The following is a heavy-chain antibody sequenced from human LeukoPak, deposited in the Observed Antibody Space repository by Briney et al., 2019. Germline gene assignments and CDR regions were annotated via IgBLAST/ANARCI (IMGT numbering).Heavy chain of an antibody. Sequence: GASVKVSCKAPGYTFTGYYMYWVRQAPGQGLEWMGRINPNSGGRDYAQNFQGRVTMTRDTSISTAYMELSRLRSDDTAVYYCARGYCSGGTCYLVENWFDPWGQGTLVTVSS. D-gene: IGHD2-15*01. CDR3: ARGYCSGGTCYLVENWFDP. CDR1: GYTFTGYY. J-gene: IGHJ5*02. V-gene: IGHV1-2*06. CDR2: INPNSGGR.